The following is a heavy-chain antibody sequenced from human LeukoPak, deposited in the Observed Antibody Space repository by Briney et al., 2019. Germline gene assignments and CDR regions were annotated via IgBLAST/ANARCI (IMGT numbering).Heavy chain of an antibody. Sequence: TGESLRLSCAASGFTFSGSAMHWVRQASGKGLEWVGRIRGKGNNYATAYAASVKGRFTISRDDSKNTAYLQMNILKTEDTAVYYCTPETFDYWGQGTLVTVSS. D-gene: IGHD1-14*01. CDR3: TPETFDY. V-gene: IGHV3-73*01. J-gene: IGHJ4*02. CDR2: IRGKGNNYAT. CDR1: GFTFSGSA.